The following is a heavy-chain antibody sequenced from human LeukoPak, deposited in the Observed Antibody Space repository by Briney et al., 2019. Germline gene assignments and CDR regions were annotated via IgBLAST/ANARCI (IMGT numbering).Heavy chain of an antibody. Sequence: SETLSLTCTVSGGSINSYYWTWLRQPPGKGLEWIGYIYYSGSTNYNPSLKSRVSISVDTSKNQFSLKLSSVTAADTAVYYCARIPPQTVVGTNYFDYWGQGTLVTVSS. V-gene: IGHV4-59*01. D-gene: IGHD6-19*01. J-gene: IGHJ4*02. CDR1: GGSINSYY. CDR2: IYYSGST. CDR3: ARIPPQTVVGTNYFDY.